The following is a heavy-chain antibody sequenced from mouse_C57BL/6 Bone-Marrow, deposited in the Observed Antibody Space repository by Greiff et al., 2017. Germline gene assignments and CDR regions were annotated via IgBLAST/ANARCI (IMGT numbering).Heavy chain of an antibody. CDR1: GYTFTDHT. CDR3: ASVGKKRVYFDY. J-gene: IGHJ2*01. V-gene: IGHV1-78*01. CDR2: IYPRDGST. Sequence: VQLQESDAELVKPGASVKISCKVSGYTFTDHTIHWMKQRPEQGLVWIGYIYPRDGSTTYNEKFKGKATLTADKSSSTACLQLNSLTSEDSAGYFCASVGKKRVYFDYWGQGTTLTVSS. D-gene: IGHD4-1*01.